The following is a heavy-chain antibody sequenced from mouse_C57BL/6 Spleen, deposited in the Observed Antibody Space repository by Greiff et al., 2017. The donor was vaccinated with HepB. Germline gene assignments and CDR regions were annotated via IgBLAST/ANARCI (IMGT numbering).Heavy chain of an antibody. Sequence: VQLQQSGPVLVKPGASVKMSCKASGYTFTDYYMNWVKQSHGKSLEWIGVINPYNGGTSYNQKFKGKATLTVDKSSSTAYMELNSLTSEDSAVYYCARNGEYYAMDYWGQGTSVTVSS. CDR1: GYTFTDYY. CDR2: INPYNGGT. J-gene: IGHJ4*01. CDR3: ARNGEYYAMDY. V-gene: IGHV1-19*01.